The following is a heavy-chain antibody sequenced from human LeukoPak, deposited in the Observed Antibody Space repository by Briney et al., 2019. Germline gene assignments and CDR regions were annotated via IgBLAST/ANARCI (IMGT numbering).Heavy chain of an antibody. Sequence: PGGSLRLSCAASGFTFSSYGMHWVRQAPGKGLEWVAVISYDGSNKYYADSVKGRFTISRDNSKNTLYLQMNSLRAEDTAVYYCARDGLARGIVYMDVWGKGTTVTVSS. D-gene: IGHD3-22*01. J-gene: IGHJ6*03. CDR3: ARDGLARGIVYMDV. CDR2: ISYDGSNK. CDR1: GFTFSSYG. V-gene: IGHV3-30*03.